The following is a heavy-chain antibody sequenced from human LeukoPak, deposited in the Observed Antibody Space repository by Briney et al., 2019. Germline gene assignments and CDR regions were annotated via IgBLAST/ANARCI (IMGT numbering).Heavy chain of an antibody. CDR3: AKDGGDYVPYYYYYYMDV. CDR1: GFTCSSYA. D-gene: IGHD2-21*02. Sequence: GGSLRLSCAASGFTCSSYAMSWVRQAPGKGLEGVSAISGGGGSTYYADSVRGRFTISRDNSKNTLYLQMNSLRAEDTAVYYCAKDGGDYVPYYYYYYMDVWGKGTTVTVSS. CDR2: ISGGGGST. J-gene: IGHJ6*03. V-gene: IGHV3-23*01.